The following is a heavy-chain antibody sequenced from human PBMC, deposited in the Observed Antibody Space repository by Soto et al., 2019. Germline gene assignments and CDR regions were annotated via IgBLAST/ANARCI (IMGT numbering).Heavy chain of an antibody. CDR3: AKGVVPAATRHYGMDV. CDR1: GFTFSSYG. CDR2: ISYDGSNK. Sequence: PGGSLRLSCAASGFTFSSYGMHWVRQAPGKGLEWVAVISYDGSNKYYADSVKGRFTISRDNSKNTLYLQMNSLRAEDTAVYYCAKGVVPAATRHYGMDVWGQGTTVTVSS. J-gene: IGHJ6*02. D-gene: IGHD2-2*01. V-gene: IGHV3-30*18.